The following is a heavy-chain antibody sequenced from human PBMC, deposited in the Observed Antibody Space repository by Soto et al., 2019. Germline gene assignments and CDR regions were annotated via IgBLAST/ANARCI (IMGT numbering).Heavy chain of an antibody. Sequence: SLRLSSETTGVTLRRFCKKWVRPGPGKGVEWVSSISSSSSYIYYADSVKGRFTIARDNAKNSLYLQMNSLRAEDTAVYYCARDSKVVVAATIYYYMDVWGKGTTVTVSS. CDR1: GVTLRRFC. J-gene: IGHJ6*03. V-gene: IGHV3-21*01. D-gene: IGHD2-15*01. CDR3: ARDSKVVVAATIYYYMDV. CDR2: ISSSSSYI.